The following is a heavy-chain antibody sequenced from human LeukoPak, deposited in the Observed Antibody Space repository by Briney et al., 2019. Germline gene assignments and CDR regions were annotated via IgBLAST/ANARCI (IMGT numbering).Heavy chain of an antibody. CDR3: ATKRSGRYGVDAFDI. CDR1: GFTFSSYA. Sequence: PGGSLRLSCAASGFTFSSYAMSWVRQAPGKGLEWVSAISGSGGSTYYADSVKGRFTISRDNSKNTVYLQMNSLRAEDTAVYYCATKRSGRYGVDAFDIWGQGTMVTVSS. J-gene: IGHJ3*02. CDR2: ISGSGGST. V-gene: IGHV3-23*01. D-gene: IGHD6-19*01.